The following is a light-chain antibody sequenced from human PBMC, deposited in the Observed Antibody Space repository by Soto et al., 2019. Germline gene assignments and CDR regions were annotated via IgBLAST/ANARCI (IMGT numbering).Light chain of an antibody. V-gene: IGLV3-21*04. Sequence: SYELTQPPSVSVAPEKTATITCGGNNIGNKRVHWYRQKPGQAPVLLISYDSDRPSGIPERFSGSNSENTATLTICRVEAGDEADYYCQVWDIMTDNYVFGSGTKVTVL. CDR1: NIGNKR. J-gene: IGLJ1*01. CDR3: QVWDIMTDNYV. CDR2: YDS.